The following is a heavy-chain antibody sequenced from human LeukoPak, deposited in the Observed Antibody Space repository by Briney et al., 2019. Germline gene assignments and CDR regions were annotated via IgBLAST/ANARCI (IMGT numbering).Heavy chain of an antibody. D-gene: IGHD2-15*01. Sequence: GGSLRLSCAASGFTFSSYGMSWVRQAPGKGLEWVSAISGSGGSTYYADSVKGRFTISRDNSKNTLYLQMNSLRAEDTAVYYCAKHRLDCSGGSCYSAWFDPWGQGTLVTVSS. V-gene: IGHV3-23*01. J-gene: IGHJ5*02. CDR3: AKHRLDCSGGSCYSAWFDP. CDR2: ISGSGGST. CDR1: GFTFSSYG.